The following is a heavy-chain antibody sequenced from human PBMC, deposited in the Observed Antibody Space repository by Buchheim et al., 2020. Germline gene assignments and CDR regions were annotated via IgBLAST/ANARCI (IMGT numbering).Heavy chain of an antibody. CDR2: ISYDGSNK. CDR3: ARDPSVAGNHYYYGMDV. CDR1: GFTFSSYA. Sequence: QVQLVESGGGVVQPGRSLRLSCAASGFTFSSYAMHWVRQAPGKGLEWVAVISYDGSNKYYADSVKGRLTISRDNSKNTLYLQMNSLRAEDTAVYYCARDPSVAGNHYYYGMDVWGQGTT. D-gene: IGHD6-19*01. J-gene: IGHJ6*02. V-gene: IGHV3-30*04.